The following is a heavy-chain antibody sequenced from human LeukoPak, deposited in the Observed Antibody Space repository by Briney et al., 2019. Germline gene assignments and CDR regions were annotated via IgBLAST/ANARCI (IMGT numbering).Heavy chain of an antibody. D-gene: IGHD2-15*01. CDR1: GYTFTGYY. CDR2: INPNSGGT. Sequence: ASVKVSCKASGYTFTGYYMYWVRQAPGQGLEWMGWINPNSGGTNYAQKFQGRVTMTRDTSISTVYMELNRLTSDDTALYYCARVGYCSGDRCYLHFDYWGQGTLVTVSS. CDR3: ARVGYCSGDRCYLHFDY. J-gene: IGHJ4*02. V-gene: IGHV1-2*02.